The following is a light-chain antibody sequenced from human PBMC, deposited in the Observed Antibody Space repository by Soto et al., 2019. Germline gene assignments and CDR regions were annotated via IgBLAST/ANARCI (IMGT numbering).Light chain of an antibody. V-gene: IGKV3-20*01. CDR2: GAS. Sequence: EIVLTQSPGTLSLSPGERATLSCTASQSVSSSYLAWYQQKPGQAPRLLIYGASSRATGIPDRFSGSGSGTYFSLTISRLEPEDFAVYYCQQYGSPWTFGQGTKVEIK. J-gene: IGKJ1*01. CDR3: QQYGSPWT. CDR1: QSVSSSY.